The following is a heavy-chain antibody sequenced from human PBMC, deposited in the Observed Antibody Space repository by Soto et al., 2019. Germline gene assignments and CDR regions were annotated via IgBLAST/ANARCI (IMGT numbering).Heavy chain of an antibody. CDR2: IYHSGST. D-gene: IGHD6-6*01. CDR3: ARDPVGSSSGWFDP. V-gene: IGHV4-30-2*01. Sequence: SETLSLTCAVSGGSISSGGYSWSWIRQPPGKGLEWIGYIYHSGSTYYNPSLKSRVTISVDRSKNQFSLKLSSVTAADTAVYYCARDPVGSSSGWFDPWGQGTLVTVSS. J-gene: IGHJ5*02. CDR1: GGSISSGGYS.